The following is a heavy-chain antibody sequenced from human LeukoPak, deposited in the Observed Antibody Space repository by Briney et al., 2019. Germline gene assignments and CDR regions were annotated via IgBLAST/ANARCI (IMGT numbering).Heavy chain of an antibody. Sequence: PSDTLSLTCTVYGGSFSGYYLSWIRQPPGKGLEWIGEINPSESTNYNPPLKRRVTISVDTCKNQFSLKLSSVTAADTAVYYCVRGGGYSQSIDYWGQGTLVTSSS. CDR1: GGSFSGYY. CDR2: INPSEST. J-gene: IGHJ4*02. D-gene: IGHD5-18*01. V-gene: IGHV4-34*01. CDR3: VRGGGYSQSIDY.